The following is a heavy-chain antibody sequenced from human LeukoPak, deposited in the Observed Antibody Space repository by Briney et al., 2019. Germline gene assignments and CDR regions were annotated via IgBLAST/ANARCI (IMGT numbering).Heavy chain of an antibody. CDR3: AKDRRWLQLLAEYFQH. V-gene: IGHV3-30-3*01. CDR1: GFTFSSYT. D-gene: IGHD5-24*01. Sequence: GGSLRLSCAASGFTFSSYTMHWVRQAPGKGLEWVTVTSFDGTNKFYADSVKGRFTISRDNSKNTLYLQMNSLRAEDTAVYYCAKDRRWLQLLAEYFQHWGQGTLVTVSS. J-gene: IGHJ1*01. CDR2: TSFDGTNK.